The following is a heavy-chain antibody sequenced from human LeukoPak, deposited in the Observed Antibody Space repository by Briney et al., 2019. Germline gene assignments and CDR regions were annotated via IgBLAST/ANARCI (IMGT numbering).Heavy chain of an antibody. D-gene: IGHD4/OR15-4a*01. CDR1: GFTFSSYE. V-gene: IGHV3-48*03. Sequence: GGSLRLSCAASGFTFSSYEMNWVRQAPGKGLEWVSYISSSGSTIYYADSVKGRFTISRDNAKNSLYLQMNSLRAEDTAVYYCAREGTMENWFAPWGQGTLVTVSS. J-gene: IGHJ5*02. CDR2: ISSSGSTI. CDR3: AREGTMENWFAP.